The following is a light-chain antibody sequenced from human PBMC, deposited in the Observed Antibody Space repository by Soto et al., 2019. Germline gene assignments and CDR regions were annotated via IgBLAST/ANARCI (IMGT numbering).Light chain of an antibody. V-gene: IGLV2-14*01. CDR2: EVS. J-gene: IGLJ3*02. Sequence: QSVLTQPASVSGSPGQSITISCTGTSSDVGSYNYVSWYQQHPGRAPKLTIYEVSNRPSGVSNRFSGSKSGNTASLTISGLQAEDEADDYCCSYTTSTTWVVGGGTKLTVL. CDR1: SSDVGSYNY. CDR3: CSYTTSTTWV.